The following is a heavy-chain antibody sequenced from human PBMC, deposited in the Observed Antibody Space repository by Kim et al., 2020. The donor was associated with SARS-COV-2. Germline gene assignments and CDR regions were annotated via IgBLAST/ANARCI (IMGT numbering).Heavy chain of an antibody. CDR2: IWYDGSNK. J-gene: IGHJ4*02. V-gene: IGHV3-33*06. CDR3: AKDLIPYSIAAAGIDY. D-gene: IGHD6-13*01. Sequence: GGSLRLSCAASGFTFSSYGMHWVRQAPGKGLEWVAVIWYDGSNKYYADSVKGRFTISRDNSKNTLYLQMNSLRAEDTAVYYCAKDLIPYSIAAAGIDYWGQGTLVTVSS. CDR1: GFTFSSYG.